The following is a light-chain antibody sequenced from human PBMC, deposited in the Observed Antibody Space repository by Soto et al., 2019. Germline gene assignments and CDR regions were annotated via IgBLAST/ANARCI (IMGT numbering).Light chain of an antibody. V-gene: IGKV1-5*03. CDR1: QSIETW. CDR3: HQYSRWQGT. J-gene: IGKJ1*01. CDR2: KAS. Sequence: DIQLTQSPSTLSASVGDRVTITCRASQSIETWLAWYQQKPGKAPKLLIFKASNLESGVPSRFSGSGSETEFTLTISSLQPDDFATYYGHQYSRWQGTFGQGTKVEIK.